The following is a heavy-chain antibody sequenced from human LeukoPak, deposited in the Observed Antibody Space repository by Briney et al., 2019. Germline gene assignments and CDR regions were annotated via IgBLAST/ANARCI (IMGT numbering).Heavy chain of an antibody. CDR3: ARDYYDSSGRFDY. V-gene: IGHV3-30-3*01. D-gene: IGHD3-22*01. Sequence: GGSLRLSCAASGFTFSTYWMSWVRQAPGKGLEWVAVISYDGSNKYYADSVKGRFTISRDNSKNTLYLQMNSLRAEDTAVYYCARDYYDSSGRFDYWGQGTLVTVSS. CDR1: GFTFSTYW. J-gene: IGHJ4*02. CDR2: ISYDGSNK.